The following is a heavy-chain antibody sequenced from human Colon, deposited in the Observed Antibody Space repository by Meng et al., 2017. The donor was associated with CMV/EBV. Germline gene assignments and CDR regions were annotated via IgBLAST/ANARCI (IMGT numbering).Heavy chain of an antibody. Sequence: QGQLGRLGSEVKKPGASVKVSCKASGYTFTGYYMHWVRQAPGQGLEWMGWINPNSGGTNYAQKFQGRVTMTRDTSISTAYMELSRLRSDDTAVYYCARDLRVWFGEFKNWGQGTLVTVSS. CDR2: INPNSGGT. V-gene: IGHV1-2*02. CDR3: ARDLRVWFGEFKN. CDR1: GYTFTGYY. J-gene: IGHJ4*02. D-gene: IGHD3-10*01.